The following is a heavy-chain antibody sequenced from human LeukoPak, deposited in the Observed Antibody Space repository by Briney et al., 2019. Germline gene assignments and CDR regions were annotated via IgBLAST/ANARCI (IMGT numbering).Heavy chain of an antibody. CDR1: GYTFTSYG. V-gene: IGHV1-18*01. CDR3: ARDDPSIAVTGTGNWFDP. D-gene: IGHD6-19*01. CDR2: ISAYNGNT. J-gene: IGHJ5*02. Sequence: EAPVKVSCKASGYTFTSYGISWVRQAPGQGLEWMGWISAYNGNTNYAQKLQGRVTMTTDTSTSTAYMELRSLRSDDTAVYYCARDDPSIAVTGTGNWFDPWGQGTLVTVSS.